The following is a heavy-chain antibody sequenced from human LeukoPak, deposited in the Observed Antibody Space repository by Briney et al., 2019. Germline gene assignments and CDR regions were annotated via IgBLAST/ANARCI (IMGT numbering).Heavy chain of an antibody. V-gene: IGHV3-48*04. CDR2: ISSSGSTI. CDR1: GFTFSSYA. J-gene: IGHJ4*02. CDR3: ARWSTYYYDSSGYYSDY. D-gene: IGHD3-22*01. Sequence: GGSLRLSCAASGFTFSSYAMSWVRQAPGKGLEWVSYISSSGSTIYYADSVKGRFTISRDNAKNSLYLQMNSLRAEDAAVYYCARWSTYYYDSSGYYSDYWGQGTLVTVSS.